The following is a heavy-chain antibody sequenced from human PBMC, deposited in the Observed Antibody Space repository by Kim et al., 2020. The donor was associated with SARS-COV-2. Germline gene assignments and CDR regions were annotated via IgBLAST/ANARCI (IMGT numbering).Heavy chain of an antibody. J-gene: IGHJ4*02. CDR3: ARARRIVGATTKGADFDY. CDR2: INPNSGGT. Sequence: ASVKVSCKASGYTFTGYYMHWVRQAPGQGLEWMGRINPNSGGTNYAQKFQGRVTMTRDTSISTAYMELSRLRSDDTAVYYCARARRIVGATTKGADFDYWGQGTLVTVSS. CDR1: GYTFTGYY. V-gene: IGHV1-2*06. D-gene: IGHD1-26*01.